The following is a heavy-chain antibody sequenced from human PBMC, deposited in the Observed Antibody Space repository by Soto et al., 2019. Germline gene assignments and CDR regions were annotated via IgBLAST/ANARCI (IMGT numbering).Heavy chain of an antibody. Sequence: EVQLLESGGGLVQPGGSLRLSCAASGFTFSSYAMSWVRQAPGKGLEWVSAISGSGGSTYYADSVKGRFTISRDNSKNTRYLQMNSLRAEDTAVYYCAKDLGGIAAACTGAFDIWGQGTMVTVSS. CDR1: GFTFSSYA. J-gene: IGHJ3*02. CDR3: AKDLGGIAAACTGAFDI. V-gene: IGHV3-23*01. D-gene: IGHD6-13*01. CDR2: ISGSGGST.